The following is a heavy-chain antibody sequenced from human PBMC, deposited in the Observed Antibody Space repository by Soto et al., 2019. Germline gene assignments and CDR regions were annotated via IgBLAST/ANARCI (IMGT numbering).Heavy chain of an antibody. CDR3: ARESRDILTGPPWVWYFDL. J-gene: IGHJ2*01. CDR2: INDRGSL. CDR1: GGSFSGYY. Sequence: QVQLQQWGAGPLRPLETLSLTCGGSGGSFSGYYWAWIRQSPGKGLEGIVEINDRGSLNYNPSLKSRGSISGDPSKKNYSLNLRSVTAAATAVYYCARESRDILTGPPWVWYFDLWGRGTLVTVSS. V-gene: IGHV4-34*01. D-gene: IGHD3-9*01.